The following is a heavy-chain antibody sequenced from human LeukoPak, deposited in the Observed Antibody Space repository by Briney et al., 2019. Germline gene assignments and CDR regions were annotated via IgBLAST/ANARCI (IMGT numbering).Heavy chain of an antibody. CDR3: AREGTGYDILTGSPYYFDY. CDR1: RFTFSGYA. V-gene: IGHV3-7*01. Sequence: GGSLRLSCAASRFTFSGYAMSWVRQAPGKGLEWVANIKQDGSEKYYVDSVKGRFTISKDNAKNSLYLQMNSLRAEDTAVYYCAREGTGYDILTGSPYYFDYWGRGTLVTVSS. D-gene: IGHD3-9*01. CDR2: IKQDGSEK. J-gene: IGHJ4*02.